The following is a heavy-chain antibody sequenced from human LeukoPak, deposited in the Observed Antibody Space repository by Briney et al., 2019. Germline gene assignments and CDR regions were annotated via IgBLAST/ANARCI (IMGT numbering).Heavy chain of an antibody. CDR2: ISGSGGST. V-gene: IGHV3-23*01. Sequence: GSLRLSCAASGFTFSSYAMSWVRQAPGKGLEWVSAISGSGGSTYYADSVKGRFTISRDNSKNTLYLQMNSLRAEDTAVYYCAKTCTPWYYFDYWGQGTLVTVSS. D-gene: IGHD2-8*01. CDR1: GFTFSSYA. J-gene: IGHJ4*02. CDR3: AKTCTPWYYFDY.